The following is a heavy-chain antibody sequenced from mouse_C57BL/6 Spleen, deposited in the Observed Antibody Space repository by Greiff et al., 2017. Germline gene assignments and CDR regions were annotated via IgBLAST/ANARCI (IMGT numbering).Heavy chain of an antibody. J-gene: IGHJ2*01. Sequence: EVKLMESGRGLVQPGGSLSLSCAASGFTFTAYYMSWVRQPPGKALEWLGFIRNKANGYTTEYSASVKGRFTISRDNSQSILYLQMNALRAEDSATYYCARYSDLFDDWGQGTTRTGSS. V-gene: IGHV7-3*01. CDR3: ARYSDLFDD. CDR1: GFTFTAYY. CDR2: IRNKANGYTT.